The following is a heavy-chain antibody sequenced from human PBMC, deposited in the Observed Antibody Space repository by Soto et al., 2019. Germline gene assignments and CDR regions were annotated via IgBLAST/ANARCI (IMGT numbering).Heavy chain of an antibody. D-gene: IGHD3-10*01. CDR2: IIPISGTA. CDR1: GGTFSSYA. Sequence: QVQLVQSGAEVKKPGSSVKVSCKASGGTFSSYAISWVRQAPGQGLEWMGGIIPISGTANYEQKFQGRVTITADKSTSTAYMELSSLRSEDTAVYYCARDRMVRGGDYYCGMDVWGQGTTVTVSS. CDR3: ARDRMVRGGDYYCGMDV. J-gene: IGHJ6*02. V-gene: IGHV1-69*06.